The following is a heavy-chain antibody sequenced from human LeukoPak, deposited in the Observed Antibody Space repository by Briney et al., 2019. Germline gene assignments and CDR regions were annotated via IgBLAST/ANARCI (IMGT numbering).Heavy chain of an antibody. CDR2: ISGSGGST. CDR3: AKDGAAAGVYYYYGMDV. V-gene: IGHV3-23*01. Sequence: GGSLRLSCAASGFTFSSYAMSRVRQAPGKGLEWVSAISGSGGSTYYADSVKGRFTISRDNSKNTLYLQMNSLRAEDTAVYYCAKDGAAAGVYYYYGMDVWGKGTTVTVSS. CDR1: GFTFSSYA. J-gene: IGHJ6*04. D-gene: IGHD6-13*01.